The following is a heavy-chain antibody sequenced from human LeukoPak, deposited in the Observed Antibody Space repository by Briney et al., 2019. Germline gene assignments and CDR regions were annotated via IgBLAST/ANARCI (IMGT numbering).Heavy chain of an antibody. V-gene: IGHV4-39*07. Sequence: SETLSLTCTVSGGSISSSSYYWGWIRQPPGKGLEWIGSIYYSGSTYYNPSLKSRVTISVDTSKNQFSLKLSSVTAADTAVYYCARGAYDNLWGSYRPPHGAAFDIWGQGTMVTVS. J-gene: IGHJ3*02. CDR2: IYYSGST. D-gene: IGHD3-16*02. CDR3: ARGAYDNLWGSYRPPHGAAFDI. CDR1: GGSISSSSYY.